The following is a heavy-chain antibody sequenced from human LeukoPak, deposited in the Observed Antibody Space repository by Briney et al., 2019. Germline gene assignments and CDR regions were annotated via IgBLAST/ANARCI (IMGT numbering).Heavy chain of an antibody. CDR2: ISSSSSYI. D-gene: IGHD6-13*01. Sequence: GGSLRLSCAASGFTFSSYSMNWVRQAPGKGLEWVSSISSSSSYIYYADSVKGRFTISRDNAKNSLYLQMNSLRAEDTAVYYCARDLASIRGAAAGNFDYWGQGTLVTVSS. J-gene: IGHJ4*02. V-gene: IGHV3-21*01. CDR1: GFTFSSYS. CDR3: ARDLASIRGAAAGNFDY.